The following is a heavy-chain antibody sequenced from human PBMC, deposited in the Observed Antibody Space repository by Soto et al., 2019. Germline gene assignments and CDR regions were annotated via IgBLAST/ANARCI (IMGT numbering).Heavy chain of an antibody. D-gene: IGHD3-22*01. V-gene: IGHV4-30-4*08. CDR2: IYYSGST. J-gene: IGHJ6*02. CDR3: ARDRGYYYDSSGTIRGMDV. Sequence: PSETLSLTCTVSGGSISSGAYYWSWIPQPPGKGLEWIGYIYYSGSTHYNPSLKSRVTISVDTSKNQFSLKLSSVTAADTAVYYCARDRGYYYDSSGTIRGMDVWGQGTTVTVSS. CDR1: GGSISSGAYY.